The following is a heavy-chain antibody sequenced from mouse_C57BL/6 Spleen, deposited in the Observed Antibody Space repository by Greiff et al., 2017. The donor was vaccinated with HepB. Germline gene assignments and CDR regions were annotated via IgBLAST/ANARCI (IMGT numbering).Heavy chain of an antibody. CDR2: IYPGDGDT. CDR3: ASSGDWEWLAY. Sequence: QVQLKESGPELVKPGASVKISCKASGYAFSSSWMNWVKQRPGKGLEWIGRIYPGDGDTNYNGKFKGKATLTADKSSSTAYMQLSSLTSEDSAVYFCASSGDWEWLAYWGQGTLVTVSA. D-gene: IGHD4-1*01. V-gene: IGHV1-82*01. J-gene: IGHJ3*01. CDR1: GYAFSSSW.